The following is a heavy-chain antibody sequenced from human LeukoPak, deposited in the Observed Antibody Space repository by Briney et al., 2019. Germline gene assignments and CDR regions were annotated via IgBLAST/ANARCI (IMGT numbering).Heavy chain of an antibody. CDR1: GGSIRSYY. CDR3: ARDSGTTGEVKFDL. CDR2: IYGSGTI. D-gene: IGHD3-10*01. J-gene: IGHJ5*02. Sequence: PSETLSLTCTVSGGSIRSYYWSWLRQPAGKGLEWIGRIYGSGTITYNPSLKSRVSMSVDTSRNQFSLNLRYVTAADTAVYYCARDSGTTGEVKFDLWGQGALVTVSS. V-gene: IGHV4-4*07.